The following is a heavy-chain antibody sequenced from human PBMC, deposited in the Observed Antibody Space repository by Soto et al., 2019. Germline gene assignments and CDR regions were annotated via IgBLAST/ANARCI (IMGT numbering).Heavy chain of an antibody. V-gene: IGHV5-10-1*01. D-gene: IGHD2-15*01. J-gene: IGHJ6*02. CDR2: IGPSDSYT. CDR1: GYSFTIYW. Sequence: GESLKISCKGSGYSFTIYWISWVLQMPGKGLEWMGRIGPSDSYTNYSPSFQGHVTIPADKSISTAYLQWSSLKASDTAMYYCARHQGPVVYYGMDVWGQGTTVTVSS. CDR3: ARHQGPVVYYGMDV.